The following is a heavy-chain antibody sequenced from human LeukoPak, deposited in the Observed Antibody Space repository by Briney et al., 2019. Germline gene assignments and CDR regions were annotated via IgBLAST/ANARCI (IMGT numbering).Heavy chain of an antibody. CDR3: ARVGDGLNDGFDI. D-gene: IGHD5-24*01. CDR2: INPNTGGT. CDR1: GYTFTGYY. J-gene: IGHJ3*02. Sequence: ASVKVSCKASGYTFTGYYMNWVRQAPGQGLEWMGRINPNTGGTNYAQNFQGSVTMTRDTSITTVYMELSRLRSDDTAVYYCARVGDGLNDGFDIWGQGTTVTVSS. V-gene: IGHV1-2*06.